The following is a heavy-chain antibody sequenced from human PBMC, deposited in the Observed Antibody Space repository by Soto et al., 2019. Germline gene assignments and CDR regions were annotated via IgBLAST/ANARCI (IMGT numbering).Heavy chain of an antibody. Sequence: SETLSLTCSVSGGSISSFTYYWGWIRQPPGKGLEWIGTVYYTETTYYNPSLTSRVTITVDTAKNQFSLNMRSVTAADTAMYFCSRRERYYGSPGWFDPWGPGTLVTVSS. D-gene: IGHD3-10*01. CDR3: SRRERYYGSPGWFDP. J-gene: IGHJ5*02. CDR1: GGSISSFTYY. V-gene: IGHV4-39*01. CDR2: VYYTETT.